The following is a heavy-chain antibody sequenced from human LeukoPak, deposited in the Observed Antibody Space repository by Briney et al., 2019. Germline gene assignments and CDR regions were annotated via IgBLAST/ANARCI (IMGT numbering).Heavy chain of an antibody. CDR1: GFNFANHA. V-gene: IGHV3-23*01. J-gene: IGHJ5*02. CDR3: AKDYRMFDP. Sequence: GGSLRLSCAASGFNFANHAMSWVRQAPGKGLEWVSAISGSGGSTYYADSVKGRFTISRDNSKNTLYLQMNSLRAEDTAVYYCAKDYRMFDPWGQGTLVTVSS. CDR2: ISGSGGST.